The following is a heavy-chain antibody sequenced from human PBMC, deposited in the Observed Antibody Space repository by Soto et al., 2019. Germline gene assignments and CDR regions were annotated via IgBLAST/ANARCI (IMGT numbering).Heavy chain of an antibody. CDR1: GYMFISYG. D-gene: IGHD3-10*01. V-gene: IGHV1-18*01. CDR3: VRDLDGSGSYYTDY. CDR2: INAYNGNT. J-gene: IGHJ4*02. Sequence: ASVKVSCKASGYMFISYGINWVRQAPGQGLEWMGWINAYNGNTKYAQNLQGRVTMTTDTSTSTAYMEMRSLRSDDTAVYYCVRDLDGSGSYYTDYWGPGTLVTVSS.